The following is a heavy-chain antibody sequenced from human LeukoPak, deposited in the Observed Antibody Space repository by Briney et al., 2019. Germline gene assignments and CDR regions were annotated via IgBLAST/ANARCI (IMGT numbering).Heavy chain of an antibody. CDR2: INHSGSI. CDR3: ARGLSYYYYMDV. J-gene: IGHJ6*03. Sequence: SETLSLTCAVYGGSFSGYYWSWIRQPPGKGLEWIGEINHSGSINYDPSLKSRVTISGDTSKNQFSLKLSSVTAADTAVYYCARGLSYYYYMDVWGKGTTVTVSS. V-gene: IGHV4-34*01. CDR1: GGSFSGYY.